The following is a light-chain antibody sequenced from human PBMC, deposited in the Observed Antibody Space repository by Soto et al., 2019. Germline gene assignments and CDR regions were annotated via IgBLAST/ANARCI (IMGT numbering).Light chain of an antibody. Sequence: EIVLTQSPATLSLSPGERATLSCRASQSVSSDLAWYQQKPGQAPRLLMYDASNRATGIPARFSGSGYGTDFTLSISSLEPEDFAVYFCQLRSNFVPFGGGTKVEIK. CDR1: QSVSSD. CDR3: QLRSNFVP. V-gene: IGKV3-11*01. CDR2: DAS. J-gene: IGKJ4*01.